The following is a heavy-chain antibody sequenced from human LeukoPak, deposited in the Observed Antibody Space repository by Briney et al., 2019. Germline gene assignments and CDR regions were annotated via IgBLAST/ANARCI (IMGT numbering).Heavy chain of an antibody. CDR3: ARDVGPKGITGTTQGAFDI. CDR2: ISAYNGNT. V-gene: IGHV1-18*01. J-gene: IGHJ3*02. D-gene: IGHD1-7*01. CDR1: GYTFTSYG. Sequence: ASVKVSCKASGYTFTSYGISWVRQAPGQGLEWMGWISAYNGNTNYAQKLQGRVTMTTDTSTSTAYMELRSLRSDDTAVYYCARDVGPKGITGTTQGAFDIWGQGTMVTVSS.